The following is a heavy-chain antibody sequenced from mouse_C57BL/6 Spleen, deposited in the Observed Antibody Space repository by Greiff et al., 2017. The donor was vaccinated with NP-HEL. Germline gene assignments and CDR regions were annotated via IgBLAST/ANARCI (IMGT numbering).Heavy chain of an antibody. J-gene: IGHJ2*01. V-gene: IGHV14-4*01. CDR1: GFNIKDDY. Sequence: VQLQQSGAELVRPGASVKLSCTASGFNIKDDYMHWVKQRPEQGLEWIGWIDPENGDTEYASKFQGKATITADTSSNTAYLQLSSLTSEDTAVYYCTPYYFDYWGQGTTLTVSS. CDR2: IDPENGDT. CDR3: TPYYFDY.